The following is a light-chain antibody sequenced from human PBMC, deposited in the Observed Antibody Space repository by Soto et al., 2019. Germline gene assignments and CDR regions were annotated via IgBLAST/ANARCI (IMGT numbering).Light chain of an antibody. CDR1: SSNIGPTYD. V-gene: IGLV1-40*01. CDR3: QSYDSSLSGYV. J-gene: IGLJ1*01. Sequence: SVLTQPPSVTGAPAQRVTISCTGSSSNIGPTYDVHWYQQLPGTAPKLLIYANTNRPSGVPDRFSGSKSGTSASLAITGLQAEDEADYYCQSYDSSLSGYVFGTGTKVTVL. CDR2: ANT.